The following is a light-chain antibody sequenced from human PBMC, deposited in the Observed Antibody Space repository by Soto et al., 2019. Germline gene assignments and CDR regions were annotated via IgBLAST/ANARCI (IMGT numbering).Light chain of an antibody. Sequence: SYELTQPPSVSVSPAQTASITCSGDNLGDKFVCWYQQRPGQSPVLVIYQDTKRPSGIPERFSGSNSGNTATLTISGTQPMDEADYSCQAWDSGIVVSGGGTKLTVL. CDR3: QAWDSGIVV. J-gene: IGLJ3*02. CDR2: QDT. V-gene: IGLV3-1*01. CDR1: NLGDKF.